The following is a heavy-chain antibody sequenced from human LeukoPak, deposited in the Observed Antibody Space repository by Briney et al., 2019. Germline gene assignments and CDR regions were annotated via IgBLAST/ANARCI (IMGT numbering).Heavy chain of an antibody. Sequence: SETLSLTCAVYGGSFSGYYWSWIRQPPGKGLEWIGEIIHSGSTNYNPSLKSRVTISVDTSKNQFSLKLSSVTAADTAVYYCARVRYYYGSGSYYPLYYFDYWGQGTLVTVSS. CDR3: ARVRYYYGSGSYYPLYYFDY. D-gene: IGHD3-10*01. J-gene: IGHJ4*02. CDR1: GGSFSGYY. V-gene: IGHV4-34*12. CDR2: IIHSGST.